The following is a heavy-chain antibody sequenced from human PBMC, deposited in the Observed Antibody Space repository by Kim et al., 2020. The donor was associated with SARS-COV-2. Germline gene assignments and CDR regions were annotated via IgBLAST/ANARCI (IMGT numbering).Heavy chain of an antibody. J-gene: IGHJ4*02. CDR1: GFTFSDHY. CDR3: ATAHYYDSRAFDY. Sequence: GGSLRLSCAASGFTFSDHYMDWVRQAPGKGLEWVGRTRNKANSYTTEYAASVKGRFTISRDDSKNSLYLQMNSLKTEDTAVYYCATAHYYDSRAFDYWGQGTLVTVSS. CDR2: TRNKANSYTT. V-gene: IGHV3-72*01. D-gene: IGHD3-22*01.